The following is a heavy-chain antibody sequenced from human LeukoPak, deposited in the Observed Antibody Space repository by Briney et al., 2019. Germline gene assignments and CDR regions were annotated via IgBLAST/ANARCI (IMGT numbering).Heavy chain of an antibody. J-gene: IGHJ4*02. V-gene: IGHV1-2*02. CDR3: AGRPDTAIVPIFDY. D-gene: IGHD5-18*01. Sequence: ASVKVSCEASGGTFSSYAISWVRQAPGQGLEWMGWINPNSGGTNYAQKFQGRVTMTGDTSISTAYMELSRLSSDDTAIYYCAGRPDTAIVPIFDYWGQGTLVTVSS. CDR2: INPNSGGT. CDR1: GGTFSSYA.